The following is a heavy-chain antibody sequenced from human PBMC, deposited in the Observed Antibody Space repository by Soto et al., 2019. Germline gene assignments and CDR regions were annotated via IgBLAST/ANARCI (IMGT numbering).Heavy chain of an antibody. CDR3: AREVQSGSYFLPYYYYYYGMDV. CDR1: GFTFSSYA. V-gene: IGHV3-30-3*01. Sequence: SGGSLRLSCAASGFTFSSYAMHWVRQAPGKGLEWVAVISYDGSNKYYADSVKGRFTISRDNSKNTLYLQMNSLRAEDTAVYYCAREVQSGSYFLPYYYYYYGMDVWGQGTTVTVSS. D-gene: IGHD1-26*01. J-gene: IGHJ6*02. CDR2: ISYDGSNK.